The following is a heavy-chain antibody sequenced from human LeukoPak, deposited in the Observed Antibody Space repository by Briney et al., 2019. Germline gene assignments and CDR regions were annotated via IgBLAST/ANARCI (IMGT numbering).Heavy chain of an antibody. CDR3: ARGSIAADGTRFDP. CDR1: GDSVSSNSAA. D-gene: IGHD6-13*01. V-gene: IGHV6-1*01. Sequence: SQTLSLTCAISGDSVSSNSAAWNWIRQSPSRGLKWLGRTYYRLKWFNDYALSVKSRITINPDTSKNQFSLQLNSVTPEDTAVYYCARGSIAADGTRFDPWGQGTLVTVSS. CDR2: TYYRLKWFN. J-gene: IGHJ5*02.